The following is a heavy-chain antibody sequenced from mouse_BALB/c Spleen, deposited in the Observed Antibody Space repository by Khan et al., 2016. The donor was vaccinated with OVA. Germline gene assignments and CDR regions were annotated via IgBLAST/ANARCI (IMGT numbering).Heavy chain of an antibody. V-gene: IGHV5-9-1*01. CDR3: TNGNYGWFAY. Sequence: EVKLEESGGGLVEPGGSLKLSCAASGFTFSSFVMSWVRQTPEKRLEWVATISSAATYTYYPDSVKGRFTISRDNAKNTLYLQMNSLRSDDTAIYYCTNGNYGWFAYWGQGTLVTVST. J-gene: IGHJ3*01. CDR1: GFTFSSFV. D-gene: IGHD2-1*01. CDR2: ISSAATYT.